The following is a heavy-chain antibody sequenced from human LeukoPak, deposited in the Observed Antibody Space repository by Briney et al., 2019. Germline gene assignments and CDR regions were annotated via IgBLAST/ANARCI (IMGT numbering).Heavy chain of an antibody. J-gene: IGHJ5*02. Sequence: SETLSLTCVVSGDSISSGGYSWSWIRQTPGKGLEWIACIHDSGSTYNNPSLKSRLSISIDTSKNQFSLKLNSVSAADTAVYYCARVVAAAGNNWFDPWGQGTLVTVSS. CDR1: GDSISSGGYS. D-gene: IGHD6-13*01. CDR2: IHDSGST. CDR3: ARVVAAAGNNWFDP. V-gene: IGHV4-30-4*07.